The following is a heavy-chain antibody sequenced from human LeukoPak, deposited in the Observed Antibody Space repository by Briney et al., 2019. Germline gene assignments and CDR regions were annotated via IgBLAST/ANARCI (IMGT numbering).Heavy chain of an antibody. CDR3: ATMWWSGYPQGVDY. D-gene: IGHD3-3*01. CDR2: ISSSSSYI. Sequence: GGSLRLSCAASGFTFSSYSMNWVRQAPGKGLEWVSSISSSSSYIYYADSVKGRFTISRDNAKNSLYLQMNSLRAEDTAVYYCATMWWSGYPQGVDYWGQGTLVTVSS. V-gene: IGHV3-21*01. CDR1: GFTFSSYS. J-gene: IGHJ4*02.